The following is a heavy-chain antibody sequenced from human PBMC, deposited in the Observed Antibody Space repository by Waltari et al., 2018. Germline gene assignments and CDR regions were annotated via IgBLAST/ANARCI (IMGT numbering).Heavy chain of an antibody. CDR2: IYYSGST. Sequence: QVQLQESGPGLVKPSQTLSLTCTVSGGSISSGGYYWSWSGQHPGKGMEWLGYIYYSGSTYYNPSLKSRVTISVDTSKNQFSLKLSSVTAADTAVYYCARSGNPAHHCSSTSCYRVGWYFDLWGRGTLVTVSS. V-gene: IGHV4-31*03. CDR1: GGSISSGGYY. D-gene: IGHD2-2*01. CDR3: ARSGNPAHHCSSTSCYRVGWYFDL. J-gene: IGHJ2*01.